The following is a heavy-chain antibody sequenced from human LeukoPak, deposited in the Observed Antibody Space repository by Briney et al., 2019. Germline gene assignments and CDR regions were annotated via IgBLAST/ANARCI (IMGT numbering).Heavy chain of an antibody. CDR3: AKWGDYDVLTGYYDSDY. V-gene: IGHV3-23*01. CDR2: IVSSGVST. J-gene: IGHJ4*02. D-gene: IGHD3-9*01. CDR1: GFTFTNYA. Sequence: PGGSLRLSCAASGFTFTNYAMSWVRQAPGKGLEWVSAIVSSGVSTYYADSVKGRFTISRDNSKDTLYLQMNSLRAEDTAVYYCAKWGDYDVLTGYYDSDYWGQGTRVTVSS.